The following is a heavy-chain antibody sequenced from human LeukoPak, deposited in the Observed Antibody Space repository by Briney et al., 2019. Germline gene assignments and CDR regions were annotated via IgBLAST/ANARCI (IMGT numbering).Heavy chain of an antibody. Sequence: ASVKVSCKASGYTFTSYGISWVRQAPGQGLEWIGWISGYNGDTNYAQKLQDRVTMTTDTSTSTAHMELRSLRSDDTAVYYCARGVYYDNSGYSDFWGQGTLVTVSS. CDR2: ISGYNGDT. D-gene: IGHD3-22*01. CDR1: GYTFTSYG. V-gene: IGHV1-18*01. CDR3: ARGVYYDNSGYSDF. J-gene: IGHJ4*02.